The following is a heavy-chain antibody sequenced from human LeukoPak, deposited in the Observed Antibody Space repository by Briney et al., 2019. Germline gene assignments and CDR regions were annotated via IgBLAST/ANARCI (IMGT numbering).Heavy chain of an antibody. CDR2: ISSSSSYI. V-gene: IGHV3-21*01. J-gene: IGHJ6*02. D-gene: IGHD3-3*01. CDR3: ARDERSGIFGVVISYYGMDV. CDR1: GFTFGSYS. Sequence: PGGSLRLSCAASGFTFGSYSMNWVRQAPGKGLEWVSSISSSSSYIYYADSVKGRFTISRDNAKNSLYLQMNSLRAEDTAVYYCARDERSGIFGVVISYYGMDVWGQGTTVTVSS.